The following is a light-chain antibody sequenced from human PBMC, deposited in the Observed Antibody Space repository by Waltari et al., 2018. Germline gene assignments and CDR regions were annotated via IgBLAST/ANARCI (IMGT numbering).Light chain of an antibody. CDR1: KLGDQY. CDR2: QDN. J-gene: IGLJ3*02. V-gene: IGLV3-1*01. CDR3: QAWDNAIAL. Sequence: SYELTQPPSVSVSPGQTASITCSGDKLGDQYVCWYRQRPGQSPVLVIYQDNRRPSGIPERFSASNSGNTATLIISGTQAMDEADYYCQAWDNAIALFGGGTKLTVL.